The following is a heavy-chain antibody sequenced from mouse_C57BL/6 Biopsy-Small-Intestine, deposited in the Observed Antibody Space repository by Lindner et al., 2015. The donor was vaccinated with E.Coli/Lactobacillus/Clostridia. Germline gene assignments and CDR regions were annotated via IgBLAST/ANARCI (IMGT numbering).Heavy chain of an antibody. CDR3: AREGLYAFDY. CDR2: ISSGSSTI. CDR1: GFTFSDYG. D-gene: IGHD2-12*01. Sequence: VQLQESGGGLVKPGGSLKLSCAASGFTFSDYGMHWVRQAPEKGLEWVAFISSGSSTIHYADTVKGRFTISRDNAKNTLFLQMTSLRSEDTAMYYCAREGLYAFDYWGQGTTLTVSS. J-gene: IGHJ2*01. V-gene: IGHV5-17*01.